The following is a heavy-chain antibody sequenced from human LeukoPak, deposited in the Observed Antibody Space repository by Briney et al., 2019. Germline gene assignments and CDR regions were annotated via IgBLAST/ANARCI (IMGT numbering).Heavy chain of an antibody. J-gene: IGHJ5*02. CDR1: GGTFSSYA. V-gene: IGHV1-69*05. CDR2: IIPIFGTA. Sequence: SVKVSCKXSGGTFSSYAISWVRQAPGQGLEGMGRIIPIFGTANYAQKFQGRVTITTDESTSTAYMELSSLRSEDTAVYYCARAIDYDILTGYYSLTAWGQGTLVTVSS. CDR3: ARAIDYDILTGYYSLTA. D-gene: IGHD3-9*01.